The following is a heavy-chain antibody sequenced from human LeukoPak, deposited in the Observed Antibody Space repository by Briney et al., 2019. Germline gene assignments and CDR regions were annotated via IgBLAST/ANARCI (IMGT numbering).Heavy chain of an antibody. CDR1: GYSISSGYY. CDR3: ARLGPGTTDY. J-gene: IGHJ4*02. D-gene: IGHD1-7*01. CDR2: IYHSGST. Sequence: SETLSLTCAVSGYSISSGYYWGWSRQPPGQGLEWIGSIYHSGSTYYNPSLKSRVTISVDTSKNQFSLKLSSVTAADTAVYYCARLGPGTTDYWGQGTLVTVSS. V-gene: IGHV4-38-2*01.